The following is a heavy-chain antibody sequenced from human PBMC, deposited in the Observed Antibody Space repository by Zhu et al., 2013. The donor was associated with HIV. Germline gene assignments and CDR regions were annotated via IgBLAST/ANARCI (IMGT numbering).Heavy chain of an antibody. CDR3: ARDNPYGDYVRSYYFDY. J-gene: IGHJ4*02. CDR1: GYTFTSYG. V-gene: IGHV1-69*04. D-gene: IGHD4-17*01. Sequence: QVQLVQSGAEVKKPGASVKVSCKASGYTFTSYGISWVRQAPGQGLEWMGRIIPILGIANYAQKFQGRVTITADKSTSTAYMELSSLRSEDTAVYYCARDNPYGDYVRSYYFDYWGQGTLVTVSS. CDR2: IIPILGIA.